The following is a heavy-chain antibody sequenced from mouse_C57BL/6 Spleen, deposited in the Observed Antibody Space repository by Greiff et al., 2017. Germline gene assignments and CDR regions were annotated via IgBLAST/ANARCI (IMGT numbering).Heavy chain of an antibody. J-gene: IGHJ4*01. V-gene: IGHV1-64*01. CDR2: IHPNSGST. CDR3: ARRTTVVATDYAMDY. D-gene: IGHD1-1*01. Sequence: QVQLQQPGAELVKPGASVKLSCKASGYTFTSYWMHWVKQWPGQGLEWIGMIHPNSGSTNYNEKFKSKATLTVDKSSSTAYMQLSSLTSEDSAVYYCARRTTVVATDYAMDYWGQGTSVTVSS. CDR1: GYTFTSYW.